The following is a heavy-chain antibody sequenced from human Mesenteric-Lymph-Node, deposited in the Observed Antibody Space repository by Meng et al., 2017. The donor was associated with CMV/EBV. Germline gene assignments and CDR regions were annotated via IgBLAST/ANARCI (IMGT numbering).Heavy chain of an antibody. Sequence: KVSCKASGGRFSIYAISWVRQAPGQGLEWMGNYVQKFHGRVTITADTSTNTAYMELSSLRSEDTAVYYCARDKSQDSYGSGSYYNFDYWGQGTLVTVSS. V-gene: IGHV1-69*04. D-gene: IGHD3-10*01. CDR1: GGRFSIYA. J-gene: IGHJ4*02. CDR3: ARDKSQDSYGSGSYYNFDY.